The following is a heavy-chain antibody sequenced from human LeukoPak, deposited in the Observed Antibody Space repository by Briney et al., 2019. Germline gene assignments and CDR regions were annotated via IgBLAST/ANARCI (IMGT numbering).Heavy chain of an antibody. CDR3: VSPRGFSYGYFDY. Sequence: SETLSLTCTVSGGSISSSSAYWGWIRQPPGKGLEWIGSIYYSKNTYYNPSPKSRVTISADTSKNQFSLTLGSVSATDTAVYYCVSPRGFSYGYFDYWGQGTLVTVSS. J-gene: IGHJ4*02. D-gene: IGHD5-18*01. CDR2: IYYSKNT. V-gene: IGHV4-39*01. CDR1: GGSISSSSAY.